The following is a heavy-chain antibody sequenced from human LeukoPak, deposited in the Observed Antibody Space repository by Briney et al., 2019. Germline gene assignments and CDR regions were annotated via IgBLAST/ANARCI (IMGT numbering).Heavy chain of an antibody. CDR1: GFTFSSYG. V-gene: IGHV3-7*01. D-gene: IGHD2-8*01. CDR3: ARSMSEGGDNWFDP. CDR2: IKEDGSEK. J-gene: IGHJ5*02. Sequence: GGSLRLSCAASGFTFSSYGMSWVRQAPGKGGEGGANIKEDGSEKYYVDSVKGRFTISRENAKKSLYLQMNSVRAEGTAVYYCARSMSEGGDNWFDPWGQGTLVTVSS.